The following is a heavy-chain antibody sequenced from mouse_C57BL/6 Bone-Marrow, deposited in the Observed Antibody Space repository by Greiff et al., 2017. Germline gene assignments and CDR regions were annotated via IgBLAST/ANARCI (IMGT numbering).Heavy chain of an antibody. CDR2: IDPEIGDT. D-gene: IGHD2-3*01. Sequence: VQLQQSGAELVRPGASVKLSCTASGFNIKNDYIHWVKQRPEQGLEWIGWIDPEIGDTEYASKFQGKATITSDTSSNTAYLPLSSRTSEDTAVYYCSSFDGNYFDFGGQGTPLTVAS. J-gene: IGHJ2*01. CDR3: SSFDGNYFDF. V-gene: IGHV14-4*01. CDR1: GFNIKNDY.